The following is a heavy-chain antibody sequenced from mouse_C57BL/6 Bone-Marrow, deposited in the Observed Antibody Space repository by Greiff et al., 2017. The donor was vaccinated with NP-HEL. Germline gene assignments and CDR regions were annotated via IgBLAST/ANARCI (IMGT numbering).Heavy chain of an antibody. Sequence: QVQLQQPGAELVRPGSSVKLSCKASGYTFTSYWMHWVKQRPIQGLEWIGNIDPSDSETHYNQKFKDKATLTVDKSSSTAYMQLSSLTSEDSAVYYCARGIYYYGSSYGWFAYWGQGTLVTVSA. D-gene: IGHD1-1*01. CDR2: IDPSDSET. J-gene: IGHJ3*01. CDR1: GYTFTSYW. V-gene: IGHV1-52*01. CDR3: ARGIYYYGSSYGWFAY.